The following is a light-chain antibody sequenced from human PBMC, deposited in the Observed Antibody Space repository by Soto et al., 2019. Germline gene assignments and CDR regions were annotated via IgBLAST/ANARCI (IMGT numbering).Light chain of an antibody. Sequence: EIVLTQSPGTLSLSPGGRATLSCRASQSVSRNYVAWYQQKTGQSPRLLIYGASNRASGIPDRFSGSASGADFTLSIARLEPEDFAMYYCQQYGSTPLTFGGGTKVEIK. CDR3: QQYGSTPLT. CDR2: GAS. V-gene: IGKV3-20*01. J-gene: IGKJ4*01. CDR1: QSVSRNY.